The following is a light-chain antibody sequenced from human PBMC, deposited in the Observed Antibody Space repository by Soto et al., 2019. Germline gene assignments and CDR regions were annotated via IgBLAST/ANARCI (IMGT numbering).Light chain of an antibody. CDR3: QQFNSYPLT. J-gene: IGKJ4*01. CDR2: DAS. V-gene: IGKV1-13*02. CDR1: QGISSA. Sequence: AIQLTQSPSSLSASVGDRVTITCRASQGISSALAWYQQKSGKAPKLLIYDASSLESGVPSRFSGSGSGTNFTLTISSLQPEDFATYYCQQFNSYPLTCGGGTKVEIK.